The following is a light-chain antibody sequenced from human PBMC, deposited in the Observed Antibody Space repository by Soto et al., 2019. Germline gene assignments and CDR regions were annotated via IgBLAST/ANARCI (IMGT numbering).Light chain of an antibody. CDR3: QKYSSWLWT. CDR2: GES. CDR1: QSVGTK. V-gene: IGKV3-15*01. Sequence: IVMTQSPATLSLSPGESATLSCRASQSVGTKLAWYQQTSGQAPRLLIYGESNRATGVPDRFSGSVSGTELNLTISRLQSEDFAVYYCQKYSSWLWTFGQGTKVDIK. J-gene: IGKJ1*01.